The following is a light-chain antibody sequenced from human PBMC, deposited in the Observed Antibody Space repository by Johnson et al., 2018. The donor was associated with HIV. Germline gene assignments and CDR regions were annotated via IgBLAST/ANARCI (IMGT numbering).Light chain of an antibody. V-gene: IGLV1-51*01. CDR1: SSNIGNNY. CDR3: GTGDSSLNPGLYV. J-gene: IGLJ1*01. CDR2: DNN. Sequence: QAVLTQPPSVSAAPGQKVTISCSGSSSNIGNNYVSWYQQLPGMGPKLLIYDNNKRPSGIPDRFSGSKSGTSATLGITGLQTGDEADYYCGTGDSSLNPGLYVFGTGTEVAVL.